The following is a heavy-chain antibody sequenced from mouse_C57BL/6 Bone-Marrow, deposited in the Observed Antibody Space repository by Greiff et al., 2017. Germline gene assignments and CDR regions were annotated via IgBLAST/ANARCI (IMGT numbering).Heavy chain of an antibody. J-gene: IGHJ1*03. CDR1: GYTFTSYW. CDR2: IDPSDSYT. Sequence: QVQLQQPGAELVMPGASVKLSCKASGYTFTSYWMHWVKQRPGQGLEWIGEIDPSDSYTNYNQKFKGKSTLTVDKSSSTAYMQLSSLTSEDSAVYYCARPPPYYYGTDWYFDVWGTGTTVTVSS. V-gene: IGHV1-69*01. CDR3: ARPPPYYYGTDWYFDV. D-gene: IGHD1-1*01.